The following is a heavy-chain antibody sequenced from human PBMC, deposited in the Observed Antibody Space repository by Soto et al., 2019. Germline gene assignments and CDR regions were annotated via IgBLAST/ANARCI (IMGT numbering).Heavy chain of an antibody. Sequence: EVQLVESGGGLIQPGGSLRLSCAVSGFTVSNNYMSWVRQAPGKGLEGVSVIYSGGYTAYGDSVKGRFTISRDNSKNNLYFQLNSRRAADRAVYSWGTDPGGGGYWGQGTLVTVSS. V-gene: IGHV3-53*01. J-gene: IGHJ4*02. CDR1: GFTVSNNY. CDR3: GTDPGGGGY. CDR2: IYSGGYT. D-gene: IGHD3-10*01.